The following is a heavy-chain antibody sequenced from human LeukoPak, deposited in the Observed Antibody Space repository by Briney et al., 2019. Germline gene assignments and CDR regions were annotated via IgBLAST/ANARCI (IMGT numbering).Heavy chain of an antibody. Sequence: GESLKISCKGSGYSFTSYWIGWVRQMHGKGRGWMGIIYPGDSDTRYSPSFQGQVTISADKSISTAYLQWSSLKASDTAMYYCARRTTMMDLDYWGQGTLVTVSS. CDR1: GYSFTSYW. CDR3: ARRTTMMDLDY. CDR2: IYPGDSDT. D-gene: IGHD3-22*01. J-gene: IGHJ4*02. V-gene: IGHV5-51*01.